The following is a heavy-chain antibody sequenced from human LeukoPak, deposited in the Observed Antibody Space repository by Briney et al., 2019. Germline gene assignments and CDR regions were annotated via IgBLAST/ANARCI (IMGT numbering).Heavy chain of an antibody. CDR2: IKEDGTEK. Sequence: PGGSLRLSCSASGFSFSSYWMSWGRQAPGKGLEWVANIKEDGTEKYYVDSVKGRFTISRDNAKNSLYLHMNILRAEDTAVYFCARDLVPYCSNFDFWGQGTLVTVSS. J-gene: IGHJ4*02. D-gene: IGHD6-13*01. V-gene: IGHV3-7*04. CDR1: GFSFSSYW. CDR3: ARDLVPYCSNFDF.